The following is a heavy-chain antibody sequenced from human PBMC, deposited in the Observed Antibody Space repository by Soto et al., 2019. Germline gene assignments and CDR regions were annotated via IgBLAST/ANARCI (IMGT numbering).Heavy chain of an antibody. CDR2: ISSSSSYI. J-gene: IGHJ3*02. CDR3: ARAKTDYDFWSGPGGAFDI. V-gene: IGHV3-21*01. CDR1: GFTFSSYS. Sequence: GGSLRLSCAASGFTFSSYSMNWVRQAPGKGLEWVSSISSSSSYIYYADSVKGRFTISRDNAKNSLYLQMNSLRAEDTAVYYCARAKTDYDFWSGPGGAFDIWGQGTMVTFSS. D-gene: IGHD3-3*01.